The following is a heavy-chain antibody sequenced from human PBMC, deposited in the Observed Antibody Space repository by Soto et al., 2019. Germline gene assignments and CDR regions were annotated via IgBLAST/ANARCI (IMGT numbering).Heavy chain of an antibody. CDR3: TRGRFYYDSSSYCYFDY. Sequence: GGSLRLSCTASGFTFGDYAMSWVRQAPGKGLEWVGFIRSKAYGGTTEYAASVKGRFTISRDDSKSIAYLQMNSLKTDDKTVYYCTRGRFYYDSSSYCYFDYWGQGTLVTVSS. V-gene: IGHV3-49*04. CDR1: GFTFGDYA. D-gene: IGHD3-22*01. J-gene: IGHJ4*02. CDR2: IRSKAYGGTT.